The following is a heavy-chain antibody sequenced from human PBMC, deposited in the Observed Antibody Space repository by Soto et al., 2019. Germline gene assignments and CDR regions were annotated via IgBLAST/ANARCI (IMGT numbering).Heavy chain of an antibody. J-gene: IGHJ4*02. CDR2: IYYSGST. Sequence: SETLSLTCTVSGGSISSYYWSWIRQPPGKGLEWIGYIYYSGSTNYNPSLKSRVTISVDTSKNQFSLKLSSVTAADTAVYYCVRSRWGFDYWGRGTLVTVSS. CDR3: VRSRWGFDY. CDR1: GGSISSYY. V-gene: IGHV4-59*01. D-gene: IGHD7-27*01.